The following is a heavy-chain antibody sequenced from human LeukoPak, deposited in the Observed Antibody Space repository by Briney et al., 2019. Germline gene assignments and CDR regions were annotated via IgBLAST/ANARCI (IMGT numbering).Heavy chain of an antibody. CDR2: IYNSGST. V-gene: IGHV4-31*03. CDR1: GDSISSGDYY. J-gene: IGHJ4*02. Sequence: PSETLSLTCTVSGDSISSGDYYWPWVRQHPGKGLEWIVCIYNSGSTYYNLSLKSRVIISAHTSKNHFSLKLSSETAADTAVYYCARVREATIAPFFDYWGQGSLVTDSS. CDR3: ARVREATIAPFFDY. D-gene: IGHD6-13*01.